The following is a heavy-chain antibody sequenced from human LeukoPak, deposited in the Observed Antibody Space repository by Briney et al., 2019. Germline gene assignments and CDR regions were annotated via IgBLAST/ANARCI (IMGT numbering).Heavy chain of an antibody. Sequence: PGGSLRLSCAASGFTFSSYAMSWVRQAPGKGLEWVSAISGSGGSTYYADSVKGRFTISRDNSKNTLYLQMNSLRAEDTAVYYCAKGVYYDSSPPLDYWGQGTLVTVSS. D-gene: IGHD3-22*01. CDR3: AKGVYYDSSPPLDY. CDR1: GFTFSSYA. J-gene: IGHJ4*02. V-gene: IGHV3-23*01. CDR2: ISGSGGST.